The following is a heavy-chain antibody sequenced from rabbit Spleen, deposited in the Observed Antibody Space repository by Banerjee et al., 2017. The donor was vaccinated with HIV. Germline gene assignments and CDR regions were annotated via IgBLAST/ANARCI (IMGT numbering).Heavy chain of an antibody. V-gene: IGHV1S45*01. Sequence: QEQLVESGGGLVQPGGSLKLSCTASGFSFSNKAVMCWVRQAPGKGLEWIACIDTGSSGFTYFATWAKGRFTCSKTSSTTVTLHMTSLTAADRATYFCARDQAGDADYGPYYLNLWGPGTLVTVS. J-gene: IGHJ4*01. CDR1: GFSFSNKAV. CDR3: ARDQAGDADYGPYYLNL. CDR2: IDTGSSGFT. D-gene: IGHD2-1*01.